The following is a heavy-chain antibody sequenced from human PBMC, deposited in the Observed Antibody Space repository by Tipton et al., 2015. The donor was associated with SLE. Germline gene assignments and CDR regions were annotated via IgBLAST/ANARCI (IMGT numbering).Heavy chain of an antibody. CDR3: ARESGWFGELSYLDV. J-gene: IGHJ6*02. D-gene: IGHD3-10*01. V-gene: IGHV4-39*07. Sequence: TLSLTCTVSGGSISSSSYYWGWIRQPPGKGLEWIGSIYHSGSTYYNPSLKSRVTISVDTSKNQFSLKLSSVTAADTAVYYCARESGWFGELSYLDVWGQGTTVTVSS. CDR2: IYHSGST. CDR1: GGSISSSSYY.